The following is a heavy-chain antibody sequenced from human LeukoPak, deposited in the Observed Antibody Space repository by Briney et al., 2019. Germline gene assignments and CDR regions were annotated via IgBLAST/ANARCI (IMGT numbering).Heavy chain of an antibody. D-gene: IGHD5-18*01. V-gene: IGHV5-51*01. J-gene: IGHJ3*02. CDR2: IYPGDSDG. CDR1: RYSFTSYW. CDR3: ARRRLPSFGYSYGYSNDAFDI. Sequence: GESLKISCKGSRYSFTSYWIGWVRQMPGKGLEWMGIIYPGDSDGRYSPSFQGQVAISADKSISTAYLQWSSLKASDTAMYYCARRRLPSFGYSYGYSNDAFDIWGQGTMVTVSS.